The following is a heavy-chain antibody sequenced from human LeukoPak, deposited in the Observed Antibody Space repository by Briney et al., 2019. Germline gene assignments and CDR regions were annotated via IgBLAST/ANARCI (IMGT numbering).Heavy chain of an antibody. D-gene: IGHD6-19*01. CDR2: INTNTGNP. J-gene: IGHJ4*02. Sequence: ASVKVSCKASGYTFTSYGISWVRQAPGQGLEWMGWINTNTGNPTYAQGFTGRFVFSLDTSVSTAYLQISSLKAEDTAVYYCARRDSSGWYSEFDYWGQGTLVTVSS. CDR3: ARRDSSGWYSEFDY. CDR1: GYTFTSYG. V-gene: IGHV7-4-1*02.